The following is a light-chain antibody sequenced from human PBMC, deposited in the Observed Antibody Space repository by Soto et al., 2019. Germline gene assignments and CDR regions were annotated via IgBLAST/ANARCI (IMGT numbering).Light chain of an antibody. Sequence: ENLLAQSPGTLSLSPGERATLSCRASQSVTSNYLAWYQQKPGQAPRLLIYDASTRATGVPARFSGSGSGTDFTLTISSLQSEDFAVYYCQQYNNWPPITFGQGTRL. CDR1: QSVTSN. CDR3: QQYNNWPPIT. V-gene: IGKV3-15*01. J-gene: IGKJ5*01. CDR2: DAS.